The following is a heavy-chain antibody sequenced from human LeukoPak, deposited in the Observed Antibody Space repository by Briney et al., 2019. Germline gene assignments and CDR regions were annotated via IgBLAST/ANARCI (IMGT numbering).Heavy chain of an antibody. CDR3: ARRFGSGPGIEYFHH. CDR1: GYSFTTYW. D-gene: IGHD6-19*01. CDR2: IYPGDSDT. J-gene: IGHJ1*01. Sequence: GESLKISCKASGYSFTTYWIAWVRQMPGKGLEWMGIIYPGDSDTRYSPSFQGQVTISADKSISTAYLQWSSLKASDTAMYYCARRFGSGPGIEYFHHWGQGTLVTVSS. V-gene: IGHV5-51*01.